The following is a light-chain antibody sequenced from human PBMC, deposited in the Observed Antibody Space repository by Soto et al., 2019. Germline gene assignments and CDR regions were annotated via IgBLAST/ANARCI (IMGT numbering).Light chain of an antibody. Sequence: DIQMTQSPSSLSASVGDRVTITCQASPDIKNYLNWYQQKPGKPPNLLIYDASNWKTGDPSRFSGSGSGTHFTFTISSLQPEDIATYYCQHYDHLPPLSFGGGTKVEIK. V-gene: IGKV1-33*01. CDR3: QHYDHLPPLS. J-gene: IGKJ4*01. CDR1: PDIKNY. CDR2: DAS.